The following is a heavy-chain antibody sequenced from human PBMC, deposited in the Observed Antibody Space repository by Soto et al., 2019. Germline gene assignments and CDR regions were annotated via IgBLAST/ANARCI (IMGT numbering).Heavy chain of an antibody. Sequence: EEEHSGASVKVSCKASGYTFTSYGISWVRQAPGQGLEWMGWISAYNGNTNYAQKLQGRVTMTTDTSTSTAYMELRSLRSDDTAVYYCARAPPSIAVAGAYYYYYGMDVWGQGTTVTVSS. CDR2: ISAYNGNT. V-gene: IGHV1-18*04. CDR1: GYTFTSYG. D-gene: IGHD6-19*01. J-gene: IGHJ6*02. CDR3: ARAPPSIAVAGAYYYYYGMDV.